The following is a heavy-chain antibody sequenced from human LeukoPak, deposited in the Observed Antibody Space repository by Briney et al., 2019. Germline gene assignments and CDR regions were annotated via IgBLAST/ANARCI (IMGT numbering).Heavy chain of an antibody. D-gene: IGHD2-8*01. V-gene: IGHV3-23*01. J-gene: IGHJ2*01. CDR2: ISGSGRAA. Sequence: PGGSLRLSCAASGFTFSSYWMSWVRQAPGKGPAWVSGISGSGRAAYYADSVRGRFTISRDNSKSTVYLQMNSLRADDTSVYYCARALYADSGWYFALWGRGTLVTVSS. CDR3: ARALYADSGWYFAL. CDR1: GFTFSSYW.